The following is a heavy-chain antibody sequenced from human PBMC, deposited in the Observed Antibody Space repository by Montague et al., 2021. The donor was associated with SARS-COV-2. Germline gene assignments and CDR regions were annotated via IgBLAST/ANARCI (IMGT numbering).Heavy chain of an antibody. D-gene: IGHD3-10*01. Sequence: SETLSLTCSVSSGSIISSGYYWGWIRQSPGKELEWIGNIYYSGTTYYXPSLQSRGTISVDTSKNHLSLRLSSVTAADTAVYFCARGMIRGVTTPFDYWGQGSQVTVSS. CDR1: SGSIISSGYY. V-gene: IGHV4-39*02. CDR2: IYYSGTT. J-gene: IGHJ4*02. CDR3: ARGMIRGVTTPFDY.